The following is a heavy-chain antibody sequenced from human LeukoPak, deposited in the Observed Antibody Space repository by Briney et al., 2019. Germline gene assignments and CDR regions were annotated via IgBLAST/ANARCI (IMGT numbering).Heavy chain of an antibody. V-gene: IGHV1-2*02. J-gene: IGHJ4*02. CDR2: INPNCGGT. CDR3: ARIGPVVVVPAAIYYFDY. CDR1: GYTFTGYY. Sequence: ASVKVSCKASGYTFTGYYMHWVRQAPGQGLEWMGWINPNCGGTNYAQKFQGRVTKTRDTSISTAYMELSRLRSDDTAVYYCARIGPVVVVPAAIYYFDYWGQGTLVTVSS. D-gene: IGHD2-2*02.